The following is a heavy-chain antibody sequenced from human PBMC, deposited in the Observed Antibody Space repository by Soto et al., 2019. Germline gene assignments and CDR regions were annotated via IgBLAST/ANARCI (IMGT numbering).Heavy chain of an antibody. V-gene: IGHV3-48*01. CDR1: GFTFSSYS. CDR2: ISSSSSTI. J-gene: IGHJ4*02. D-gene: IGHD6-6*01. CDR3: ASDAARTRDSNSCGSDY. Sequence: EVQLVESGGGLVQPGGSLRLSCAASGFTFSSYSMNWVRQAPGKGLEWVSYISSSSSTIYYADSVKSRFTISRDNAKNSLYLQMNSSRAEATAVYSCASDAARTRDSNSCGSDYWGQGTLVTVSS.